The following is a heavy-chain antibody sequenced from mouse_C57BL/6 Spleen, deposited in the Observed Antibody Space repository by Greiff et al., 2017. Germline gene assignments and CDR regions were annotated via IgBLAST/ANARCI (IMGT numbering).Heavy chain of an antibody. J-gene: IGHJ1*03. CDR2: IYPGDGDT. Sequence: VQLQQSGPELVKPGASVKISCKASGYAFSSSWMNWVKQRPGKGLEWIGRIYPGDGDTNYNGKFKGKATLTADKSSSTAYMQLSSLTSEDSAVYFCARLGGNYGYFDVWGTGTTVTVSS. CDR1: GYAFSSSW. V-gene: IGHV1-82*01. CDR3: ARLGGNYGYFDV. D-gene: IGHD2-1*01.